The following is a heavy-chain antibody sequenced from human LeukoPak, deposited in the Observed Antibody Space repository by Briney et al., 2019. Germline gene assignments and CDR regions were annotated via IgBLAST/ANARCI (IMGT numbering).Heavy chain of an antibody. Sequence: SETLSLTCAVYGGSFSGYYWSWIRQPPGKGLEWIGEINHSGSTNYNPSLKSRVTISVDTSKNQFSLKLSSVTAADTAVYYCATDRWDYDSSGYRYWGQGTLVTVSS. V-gene: IGHV4-34*01. CDR3: ATDRWDYDSSGYRY. CDR2: INHSGST. J-gene: IGHJ4*02. D-gene: IGHD3-22*01. CDR1: GGSFSGYY.